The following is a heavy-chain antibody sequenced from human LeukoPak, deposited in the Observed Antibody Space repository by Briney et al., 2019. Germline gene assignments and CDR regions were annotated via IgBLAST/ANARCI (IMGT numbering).Heavy chain of an antibody. D-gene: IGHD2-2*01. Sequence: SVKVSCKASGGTFSSYAISWVRQAPGQGLEWMGRIIPIFGTANYAQKFQGRVTITTDESTSTAYMELSSLRSEDTAVYYCARDVTGSSAFDYWGQGTLVTVSS. CDR1: GGTFSSYA. J-gene: IGHJ4*02. CDR3: ARDVTGSSAFDY. CDR2: IIPIFGTA. V-gene: IGHV1-69*05.